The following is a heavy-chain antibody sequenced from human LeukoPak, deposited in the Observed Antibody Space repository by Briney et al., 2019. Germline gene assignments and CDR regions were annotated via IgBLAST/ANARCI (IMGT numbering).Heavy chain of an antibody. CDR1: GGSISSSSYY. Sequence: SETLSLTCTVSGGSISSSSYYWGWIRQPPGKGLEWIGYIYYSGSTYYNPSLKSRVTISVDTSKNQFSLKLSSVTAADTAVYYCARALGRYFDYWGQGTLVTVSS. CDR2: IYYSGST. V-gene: IGHV4-31*03. CDR3: ARALGRYFDY. J-gene: IGHJ4*02. D-gene: IGHD6-13*01.